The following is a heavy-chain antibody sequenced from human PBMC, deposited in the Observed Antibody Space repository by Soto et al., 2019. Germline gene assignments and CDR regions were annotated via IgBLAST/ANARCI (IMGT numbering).Heavy chain of an antibody. J-gene: IGHJ4*02. Sequence: GGALKISLKASWYDFKFINYWIAWVRPRAGKGLEWMGVISPGDSNTRYSPSFQGQVTFSADNSLNTAYLQWNTLRASDTAIYYCARRTYESGWRHYFDYWGQGTLVTVSS. CDR3: ARRTYESGWRHYFDY. D-gene: IGHD6-19*01. CDR2: ISPGDSNT. CDR1: WYDFKFINYW. V-gene: IGHV5-51*01.